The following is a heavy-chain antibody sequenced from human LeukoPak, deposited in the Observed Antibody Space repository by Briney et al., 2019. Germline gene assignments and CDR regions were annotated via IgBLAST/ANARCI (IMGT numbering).Heavy chain of an antibody. Sequence: ASVKVSCKASGYTFTGYYMHWVRQAPGQGLEWMGWINPNSGGTNYAQNFLGRVTMTRDTSISTAYMELSRLRSDDTAVYYCARGDASCWYYFEYWGQGTLVTVSS. CDR3: ARGDASCWYYFEY. D-gene: IGHD2-2*01. V-gene: IGHV1-2*02. J-gene: IGHJ4*02. CDR2: INPNSGGT. CDR1: GYTFTGYY.